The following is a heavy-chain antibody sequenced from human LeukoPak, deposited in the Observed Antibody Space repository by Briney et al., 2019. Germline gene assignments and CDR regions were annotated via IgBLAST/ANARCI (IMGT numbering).Heavy chain of an antibody. CDR1: GYTFTGYY. J-gene: IGHJ6*02. V-gene: IGHV1-8*02. CDR2: MNPNSGNT. CDR3: ARDLPPRFLEWLFVPDNTYYYYGMDV. Sequence: ASVKVSCKASGYTFTGYYMHWVRRATGQGLEWMGWMNPNSGNTGYAQKFQGRVTMTRNTSISTAYMELSSLRSEDTAVYYCARDLPPRFLEWLFVPDNTYYYYGMDVWGQGTTVTVSS. D-gene: IGHD3-3*01.